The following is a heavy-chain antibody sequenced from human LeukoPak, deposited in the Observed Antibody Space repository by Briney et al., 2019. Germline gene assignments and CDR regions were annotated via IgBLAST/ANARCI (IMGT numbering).Heavy chain of an antibody. Sequence: SETLSLTCTVSGGSISSSSYYWGWIRQPPGKGPEWIGSIYYSGSTYYNPSLKSRVTISVDTSKNQFSLKLSSVTAADTAVYYCARDLRITIFGVVITRKYYFDYWGQGTLVTVSS. D-gene: IGHD3-3*01. CDR1: GGSISSSSYY. CDR2: IYYSGST. J-gene: IGHJ4*02. V-gene: IGHV4-39*07. CDR3: ARDLRITIFGVVITRKYYFDY.